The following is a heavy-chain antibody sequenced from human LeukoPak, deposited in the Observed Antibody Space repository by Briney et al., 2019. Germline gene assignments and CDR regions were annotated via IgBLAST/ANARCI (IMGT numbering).Heavy chain of an antibody. CDR3: AKDRDFWSGYPDAFDI. J-gene: IGHJ3*02. D-gene: IGHD3-3*01. CDR2: ITSDGRTT. CDR1: GFTFSSTW. Sequence: GGSLRLSCVASGFTFSSTWMHWFRQGAGKGLVWGSRITSDGRTTIYADSVKGRFTISRDNSQNTLYLQMNSLRAEDTAVYYCAKDRDFWSGYPDAFDIWGQGTMVTVSS. V-gene: IGHV3-74*01.